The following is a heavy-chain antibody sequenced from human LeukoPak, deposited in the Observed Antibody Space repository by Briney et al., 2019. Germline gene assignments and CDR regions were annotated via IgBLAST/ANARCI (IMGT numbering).Heavy chain of an antibody. CDR1: GGSISSYY. CDR3: ARGSRVVVAALHY. J-gene: IGHJ4*02. V-gene: IGHV4-59*01. D-gene: IGHD2-15*01. Sequence: PSETLSLTCTVSGGSISSYYWSWIRQPPGKGLEWIGYIYYSGSTNYNPSLKSRVTISVDTSKNQFSLKLSSVTAADTAVYYCARGSRVVVAALHYWGQGTLVTVSS. CDR2: IYYSGST.